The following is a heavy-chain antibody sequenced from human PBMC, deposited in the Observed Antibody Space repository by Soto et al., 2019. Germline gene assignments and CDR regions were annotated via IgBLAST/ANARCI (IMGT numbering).Heavy chain of an antibody. CDR1: GFTFSSYA. V-gene: IGHV3-30-3*01. J-gene: IGHJ4*02. CDR3: ARVGKYYHYSSGYYHGRFLRH. D-gene: IGHD3-22*01. CDR2: ISYDGSNK. Sequence: QVQLVESGGGVVQPGRSLRLSCAASGFTFSSYAMHWVRQAPGKGLEWVAVISYDGSNKYYADSVKGRFTISRDNSKNTLYLQMNSLRAEDTAVYYCARVGKYYHYSSGYYHGRFLRHWGQGTLVTVSS.